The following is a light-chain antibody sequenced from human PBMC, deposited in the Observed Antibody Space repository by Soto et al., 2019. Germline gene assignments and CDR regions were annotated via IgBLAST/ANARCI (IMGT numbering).Light chain of an antibody. V-gene: IGKV3-20*01. CDR3: QQYGSSSGWT. CDR1: RSVRSNY. CDR2: GAS. J-gene: IGKJ1*01. Sequence: EIVLTQSPGTLSLSPGERATLSCRASRSVRSNYLPWYQQKPGQCPRLLIYGASGRATGIPDRFSGSGSGTDFTLTISRLEPEDFAMYYCQQYGSSSGWTFGQGTKVEIK.